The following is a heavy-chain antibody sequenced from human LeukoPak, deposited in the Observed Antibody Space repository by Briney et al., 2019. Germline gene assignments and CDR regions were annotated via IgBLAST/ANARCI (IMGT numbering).Heavy chain of an antibody. CDR1: GFTFSRYD. CDR3: VNGNYDFWSGYYPR. V-gene: IGHV3-64D*09. Sequence: PGGSLRLSCLASGFTFSRYDMHWVRQAPGKRLEYVSAISSNGDSTYYADSVKDRFTISRDNSKNTLYLQMSSLRAEDTAVYYCVNGNYDFWSGYYPRWGQGTLVTVSS. CDR2: ISSNGDST. J-gene: IGHJ4*02. D-gene: IGHD3-3*01.